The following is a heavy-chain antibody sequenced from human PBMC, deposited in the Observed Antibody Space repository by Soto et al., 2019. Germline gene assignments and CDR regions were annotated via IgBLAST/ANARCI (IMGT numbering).Heavy chain of an antibody. CDR3: ARGRSAAGTGWLDP. V-gene: IGHV1-8*01. CDR1: GYTFTSYD. Sequence: QVQLVQSGAEVKKPGASVKVSCKASGYTFTSYDINWVRQATGQGLEWMGWMNPNSGNTGYAQKFQGRVTMTRNTSMSTAYMELSSLRSEDTAVYYFARGRSAAGTGWLDPWGQGNLVTVSS. CDR2: MNPNSGNT. D-gene: IGHD6-13*01. J-gene: IGHJ5*02.